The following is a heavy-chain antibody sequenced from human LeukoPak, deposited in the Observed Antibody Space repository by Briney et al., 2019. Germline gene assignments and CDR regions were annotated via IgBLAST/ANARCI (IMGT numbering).Heavy chain of an antibody. Sequence: SVKGSCKTSGGTFTSYAITWVRQAPGQGLEWMGKIIPISGTTNYAQKFQGRVTFTADESTSTAYMELSSLRSEDTALYYCARKLRLGGNWFDPWGQGTLVTVSS. CDR2: IIPISGTT. V-gene: IGHV1-69*15. J-gene: IGHJ5*02. CDR3: ARKLRLGGNWFDP. D-gene: IGHD1-26*01. CDR1: GGTFTSYA.